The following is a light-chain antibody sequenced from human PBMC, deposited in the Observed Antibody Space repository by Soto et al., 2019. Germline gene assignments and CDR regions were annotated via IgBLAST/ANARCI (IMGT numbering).Light chain of an antibody. CDR3: QPYNNWPLN. Sequence: EVVKRQSPATLSVSQGDRATLASRASQAIGDTLAWYPHNTAQTPSLHIDDTSTSATGVPTRLIGSRAGAEFTVTINSLQSAGCAVYYCQPYNNWPLNFGGGTKVEIK. CDR2: DTS. CDR1: QAIGDT. V-gene: IGKV3-15*01. J-gene: IGKJ4*01.